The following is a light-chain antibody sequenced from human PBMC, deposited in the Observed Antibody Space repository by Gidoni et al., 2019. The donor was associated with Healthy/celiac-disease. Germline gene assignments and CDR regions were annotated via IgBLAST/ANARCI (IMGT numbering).Light chain of an antibody. CDR3: QQYDNLPLT. CDR1: QDISNY. V-gene: IGKV1-33*01. CDR2: DAS. J-gene: IGKJ4*01. Sequence: DIQMTQSPSSLSASVGDRVTITCQASQDISNYLKWYQQKPGKAPKLLIYDASNLETGVPSRFSGSGSGTDFTFTISSLQLEDIATYYCQQYDNLPLTFGGGTKVEIK.